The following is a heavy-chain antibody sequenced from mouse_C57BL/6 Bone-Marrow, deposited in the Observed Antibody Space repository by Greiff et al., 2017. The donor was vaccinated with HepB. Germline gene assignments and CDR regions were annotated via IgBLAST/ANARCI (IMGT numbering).Heavy chain of an antibody. CDR1: GYTFTSYG. V-gene: IGHV1-81*01. CDR3: ARSPIYYYGSSYSYWYFDV. Sequence: VQRVESGAELARPGASVKLSCKASGYTFTSYGISRVKQRTGQGLEWIGEIYPRSGNTYYNEKFKGKATLTADKSSSTAYMELRSLTSEDSAVYFCARSPIYYYGSSYSYWYFDVWGTGTTVTVSS. J-gene: IGHJ1*03. D-gene: IGHD1-1*01. CDR2: IYPRSGNT.